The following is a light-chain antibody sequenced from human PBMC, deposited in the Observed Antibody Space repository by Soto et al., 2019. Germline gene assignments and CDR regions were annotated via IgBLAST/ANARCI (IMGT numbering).Light chain of an antibody. CDR2: GAS. J-gene: IGKJ1*01. CDR1: QSVSRNY. CDR3: QQYDIWPPT. V-gene: IGKV3-20*01. Sequence: EILLTQSPGPLSLSPGERATLSCMASQSVSRNYLAWYQQKPGQAPRLLIYGASNRATGFPDRFTGSGSGTEFILTISSLQSEDVAVYYCQQYDIWPPTFGQGTKVDIK.